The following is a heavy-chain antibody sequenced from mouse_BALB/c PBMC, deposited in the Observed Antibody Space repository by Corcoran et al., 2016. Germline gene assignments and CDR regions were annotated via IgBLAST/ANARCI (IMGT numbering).Heavy chain of an antibody. CDR2: INTYTGEP. Sequence: QIQLVQSGPELKKPGETVKISCKASGYTFTNYGMNWVKQAPGKGLKWMGWINTYTGEPTYADDFKGRFAFSLETSASTAYLQINNLKNEDMATYFCARRYYGSRWGAMDYWGQGTSVTVSS. D-gene: IGHD1-1*01. V-gene: IGHV9-1*02. CDR3: ARRYYGSRWGAMDY. J-gene: IGHJ4*01. CDR1: GYTFTNYG.